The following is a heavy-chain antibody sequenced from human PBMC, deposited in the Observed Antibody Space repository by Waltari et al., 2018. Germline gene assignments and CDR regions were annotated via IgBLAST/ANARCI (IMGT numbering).Heavy chain of an antibody. Sequence: EVQLVESGGGLVQPGGSLRLSCAASGFTFSSYWMSWFRQAPGKGLEWVANIKQDGSEKYYVESVKGRFTISRDNAKNSLYLQMNSLRAEDTAVYYCARGTYCGGDCYLYYFDYWGQGTLVTVSS. J-gene: IGHJ4*02. V-gene: IGHV3-7*01. CDR3: ARGTYCGGDCYLYYFDY. D-gene: IGHD2-21*01. CDR1: GFTFSSYW. CDR2: IKQDGSEK.